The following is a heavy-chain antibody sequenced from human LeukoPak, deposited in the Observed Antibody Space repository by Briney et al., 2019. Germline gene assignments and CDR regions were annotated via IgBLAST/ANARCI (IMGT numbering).Heavy chain of an antibody. CDR1: GFTFSNYW. Sequence: GGSLRLSCEASGFTFSNYWMHWVRQPPGKGLMWVSQISTDGSQTFYADSVKGRFTISRDNAQNTLFLQMDSLRPEDTAVYYCAKVKARGSGYGKGPFDYWGQGTLVTVSS. V-gene: IGHV3-74*01. CDR2: ISTDGSQT. D-gene: IGHD5-12*01. CDR3: AKVKARGSGYGKGPFDY. J-gene: IGHJ4*02.